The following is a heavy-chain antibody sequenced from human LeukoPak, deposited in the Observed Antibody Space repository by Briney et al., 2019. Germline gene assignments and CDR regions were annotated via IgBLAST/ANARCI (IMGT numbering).Heavy chain of an antibody. Sequence: GGSLRLSCTAAGFTFGDYALTWVRQAPGKGLEWVGYIRSKAYGGATEYAASVKGRFTISRDDSKSIAYLQMNSLKTEDTAVYYCTRGSAVVSRIVVVVAASLSFDYWGQGTLVTVSS. CDR1: GFTFGDYA. J-gene: IGHJ4*02. D-gene: IGHD2-15*01. CDR2: IRSKAYGGAT. V-gene: IGHV3-49*04. CDR3: TRGSAVVSRIVVVVAASLSFDY.